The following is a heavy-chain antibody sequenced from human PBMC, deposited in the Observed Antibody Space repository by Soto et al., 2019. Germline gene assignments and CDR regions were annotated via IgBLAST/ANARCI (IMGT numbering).Heavy chain of an antibody. CDR1: GYTFTGYY. J-gene: IGHJ6*02. CDR3: ARDSGWYEGYYYGIDV. V-gene: IGHV1-2*02. Sequence: AAVKVSCKASGYTFTGYYMHWVRQAPGQGLEWMGWINPNSGGTNYAQKFQGRVTMTRDTSISTAYMELSRLRSDDTAVYYCARDSGWYEGYYYGIDVCRQGTTVTVSS. CDR2: INPNSGGT. D-gene: IGHD6-19*01.